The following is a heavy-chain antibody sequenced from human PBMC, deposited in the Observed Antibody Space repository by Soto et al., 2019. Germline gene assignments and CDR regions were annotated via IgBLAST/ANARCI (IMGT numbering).Heavy chain of an antibody. V-gene: IGHV4-34*01. CDR1: GGSFSCYY. CDR2: INHSGST. D-gene: IGHD3-3*01. J-gene: IGHJ6*02. CDR3: ARVDFWSGYSVYYYYGMDV. Sequence: SETLSLTCAVYGGSFSCYYWIWIRQPPGKGLEWIGEINHSGSTNYNPSLKSRVTISVDTSKNQFSLKLSSVTAADTAVYYCARVDFWSGYSVYYYYGMDVWGQGTTVTVSS.